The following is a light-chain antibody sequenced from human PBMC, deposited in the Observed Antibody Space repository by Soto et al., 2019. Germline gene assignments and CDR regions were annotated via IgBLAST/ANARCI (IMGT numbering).Light chain of an antibody. J-gene: IGLJ2*01. CDR2: END. Sequence: QSVLPQPPSASGTPGQRVTVSCSGSSSTIGSNNVAWYKKLAGSAPKLLIYENDQRPSGVPDRFSGSKSGTSASLAISVLRPEDEATYYCSTWDDSLSSVLFGGGTKLTVL. CDR1: SSTIGSNN. CDR3: STWDDSLSSVL. V-gene: IGLV1-47*01.